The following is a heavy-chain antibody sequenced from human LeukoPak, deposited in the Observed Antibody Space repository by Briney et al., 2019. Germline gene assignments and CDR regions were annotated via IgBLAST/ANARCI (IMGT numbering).Heavy chain of an antibody. CDR3: ASPTYYYDSSGYDDAFDI. V-gene: IGHV1-8*03. J-gene: IGHJ3*02. D-gene: IGHD3-22*01. CDR2: MNPNSGNT. CDR1: GYTFTSYD. Sequence: ASVKVSCKASGYTFTSYDINWVRQATGQGLEWMGWMNPNSGNTGYAQKFQGRVTITRNTSISTAYMELSSLRSEDTAVYYCASPTYYYDSSGYDDAFDIWGQGTMVTVSS.